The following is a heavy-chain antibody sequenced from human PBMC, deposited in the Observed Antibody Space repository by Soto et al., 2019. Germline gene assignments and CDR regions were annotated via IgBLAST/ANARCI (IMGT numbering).Heavy chain of an antibody. V-gene: IGHV3-30*18. CDR1: GFTFSSYG. CDR3: AKVKSSGLPYYYYGMDV. CDR2: ISYDGSNK. D-gene: IGHD6-19*01. J-gene: IGHJ6*02. Sequence: QVQLVESGGGVVQPGRSLRLSCAASGFTFSSYGMHWVRQAPGKGLEWVAVISYDGSNKYYADSVKGRFTISRDNSKNTLYLQMNSLRAEDTAVYYCAKVKSSGLPYYYYGMDVWGQGTTVTVSS.